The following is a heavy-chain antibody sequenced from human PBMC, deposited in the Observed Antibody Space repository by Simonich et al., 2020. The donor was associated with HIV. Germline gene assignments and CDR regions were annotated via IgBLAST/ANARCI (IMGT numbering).Heavy chain of an antibody. CDR3: TRGNQRANWGYPPRHWFDT. CDR2: FTKRGGA. V-gene: IGHV4-34*02. Sequence: QVQLQQWGAGLLKPSETLSLTCAVYGWSFSGYYWSWIRQPPGKGLEGIWEFTKRGGAYHNPSPRSRITISRETSKTQFSLKLTSVTAADTALYFCTRGNQRANWGYPPRHWFDTWGRGTLVSVSS. J-gene: IGHJ5*02. D-gene: IGHD7-27*01. CDR1: GWSFSGYY.